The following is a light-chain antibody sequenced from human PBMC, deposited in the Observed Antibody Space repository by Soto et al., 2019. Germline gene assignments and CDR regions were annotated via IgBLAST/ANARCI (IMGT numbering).Light chain of an antibody. Sequence: IVLTQSPGTLSLSPGERATLYCRASRSVGIYYLAWYQQKPGQAPRVLIYGASSRATGIPDRFSGGGSGADFTLTISRLEPEDFAVYYCQQYTTSPFTFGPGTKVDIK. V-gene: IGKV3-20*01. CDR2: GAS. CDR3: QQYTTSPFT. J-gene: IGKJ3*01. CDR1: RSVGIYY.